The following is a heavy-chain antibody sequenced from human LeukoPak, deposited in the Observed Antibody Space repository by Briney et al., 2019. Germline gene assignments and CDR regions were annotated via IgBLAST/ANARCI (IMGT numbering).Heavy chain of an antibody. CDR2: ISSNGGST. CDR1: GFTFSSYA. Sequence: GGSLRLSCAASGFTFSSYAMHWVRQAPGKGPEYVSAISSNGGSTYYANSVKGRFTISRDNSKNTLYLQMGSLRAKDMAVYYCARDSSGWPYYFDYWGQGTLVTVSS. V-gene: IGHV3-64*01. D-gene: IGHD6-19*01. CDR3: ARDSSGWPYYFDY. J-gene: IGHJ4*02.